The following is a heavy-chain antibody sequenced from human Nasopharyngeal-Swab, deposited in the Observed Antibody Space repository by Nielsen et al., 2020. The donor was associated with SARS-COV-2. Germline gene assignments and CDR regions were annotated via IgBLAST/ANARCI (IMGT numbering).Heavy chain of an antibody. J-gene: IGHJ4*02. CDR1: GFTFSSYN. V-gene: IGHV3-21*06. Sequence: GGSLRLSCAASGFTFSSYNMNWVRQAPGKGLEWVSSITTSSSYIYYADSVKSRFTIFRDNAKNSLYLQMNSLRAEDTAVYYCARDQNGYWGQGILVTVSS. D-gene: IGHD2-8*01. CDR3: ARDQNGY. CDR2: ITTSSSYI.